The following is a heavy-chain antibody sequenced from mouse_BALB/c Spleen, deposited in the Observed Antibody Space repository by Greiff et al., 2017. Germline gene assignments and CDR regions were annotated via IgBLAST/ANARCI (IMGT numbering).Heavy chain of an antibody. Sequence: EVQLQQSGPGLVKPSQSLSLPCSVTGYSITSGYYWNWLRQFPGNKLEWMGYISYDGSNKYNPSLKNRISITRDTSKNQFFLKLNSVTTEDTATYYCARHYWDWGQGTLVTVSA. J-gene: IGHJ3*01. CDR2: ISYDGSN. D-gene: IGHD1-2*01. V-gene: IGHV3-6*02. CDR3: ARHYWD. CDR1: GYSITSGYY.